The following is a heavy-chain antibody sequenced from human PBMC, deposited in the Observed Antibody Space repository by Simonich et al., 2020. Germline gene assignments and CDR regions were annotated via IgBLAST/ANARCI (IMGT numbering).Heavy chain of an antibody. J-gene: IGHJ1*01. D-gene: IGHD6-13*01. CDR3: AKDVAAAGTEYFQH. CDR1: GFTFDDYA. CDR2: ISWNVGSR. V-gene: IGHV3-9*01. Sequence: EVQLVESGGGLVQPGRSLRLSCAASGFTFDDYAMHWVRQAPGKGLGWVSGISWNVGSRGYADSVKGRFTISRDNAKNSLYLQMNSLRAEDTALYYCAKDVAAAGTEYFQHWGQGTLVTVSS.